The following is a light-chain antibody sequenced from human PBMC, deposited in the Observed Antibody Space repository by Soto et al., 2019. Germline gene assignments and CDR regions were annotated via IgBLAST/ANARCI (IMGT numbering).Light chain of an antibody. CDR2: DAS. V-gene: IGKV1-5*01. CDR1: QSTSSY. Sequence: DIQMTQSPSSLSASVGDRVTITCRASQSTSSYLAWYQQEPGKAPKLLIYDASSLESGVPSRFSGSGSGTEFTLTISSLQPDDFATYYCQQYNSYRTFGQGTKVDIK. CDR3: QQYNSYRT. J-gene: IGKJ1*01.